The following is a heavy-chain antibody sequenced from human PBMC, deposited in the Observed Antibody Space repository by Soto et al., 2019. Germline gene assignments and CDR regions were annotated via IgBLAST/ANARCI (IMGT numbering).Heavy chain of an antibody. CDR2: IYYSGST. V-gene: IGHV4-59*01. D-gene: IGHD5-12*01. J-gene: IGHJ4*02. CDR3: ARCGYDDFYFDY. Sequence: SETLSLTCTVSGGSISSYYWSWIRQPPGKGLEWIGYIYYSGSTNYNPSLKSRVTISVDTSKNQFSLKLSSVTAADTAVYYCARCGYDDFYFDYWGQGTRVTVSS. CDR1: GGSISSYY.